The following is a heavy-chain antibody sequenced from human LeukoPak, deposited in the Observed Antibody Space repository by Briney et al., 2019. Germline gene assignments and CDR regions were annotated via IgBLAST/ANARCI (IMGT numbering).Heavy chain of an antibody. CDR3: VRGLYCSSTNCANY. D-gene: IGHD2-2*01. V-gene: IGHV3-74*01. J-gene: IGHJ4*02. CDR1: GFTFSSYW. Sequence: GGSLRLSCAASGFTFSSYWMHWVRQVPGKGPVWVSRIDSVGSSTIYADSVKGRFTISRDNAKNTLYLQMNSLRAEDTAVYYCVRGLYCSSTNCANYWGQGTLVTVSS. CDR2: IDSVGSST.